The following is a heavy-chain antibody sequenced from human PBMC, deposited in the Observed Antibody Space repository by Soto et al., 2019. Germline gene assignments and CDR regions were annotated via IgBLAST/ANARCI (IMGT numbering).Heavy chain of an antibody. CDR1: GYTFTSYG. CDR3: ARCGYYDILTGYQDYYYYYMDV. CDR2: ISAYNGNT. V-gene: IGHV1-18*01. J-gene: IGHJ6*03. Sequence: ASVKVSCKASGYTFTSYGISWVRQAPGQGLEWMGWISAYNGNTNYAQKLQGRVTMTTDTSTSTAYMELRSLRSDDTAVYYCARCGYYDILTGYQDYYYYYMDVWGKGTTVTVSS. D-gene: IGHD3-9*01.